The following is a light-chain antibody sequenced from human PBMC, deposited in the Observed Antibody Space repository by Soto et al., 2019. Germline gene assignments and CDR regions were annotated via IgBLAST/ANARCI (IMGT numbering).Light chain of an antibody. V-gene: IGLV2-14*01. Sequence: QSALTQPASVSGSPGQSITISCTGTSSDVGDYNYVSWYQQHPGKVPKLMIFDVSNRPSGVSNRFSGSKSGNTASLTISGLQAEDEAYYYCRSYTTATTRVFGGGTKLTVL. J-gene: IGLJ3*02. CDR3: RSYTTATTRV. CDR2: DVS. CDR1: SSDVGDYNY.